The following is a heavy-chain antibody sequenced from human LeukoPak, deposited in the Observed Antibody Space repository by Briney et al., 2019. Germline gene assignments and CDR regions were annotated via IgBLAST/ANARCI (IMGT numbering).Heavy chain of an antibody. CDR1: GYTFTNYD. CDR2: ISGYNGHT. Sequence: ASVKVSCKASGYTFTNYDINWVRQASGQGLEWMGWISGYNGHTNYAQKLQGRVTMTTDTSTSTAYMDLRSLGSDDTAVYYCARDRHRRHYYDSSLHPPLDYWGQGTLVTVSS. CDR3: ARDRHRRHYYDSSLHPPLDY. D-gene: IGHD3-22*01. J-gene: IGHJ4*02. V-gene: IGHV1-18*01.